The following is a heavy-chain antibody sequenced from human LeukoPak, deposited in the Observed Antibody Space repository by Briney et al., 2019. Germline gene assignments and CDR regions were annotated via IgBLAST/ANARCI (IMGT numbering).Heavy chain of an antibody. CDR1: GGSISSYY. Sequence: SETLSLTCTVSGGSISSYYWSWIRQHPGKGLEWIGYIYYSGSTYYNPSLKSRVTISVDTSKNQFSLKLSSVTAADTAVYYCARDRQGYCTNGVCPDYFDYWGQGTLVTVSS. CDR3: ARDRQGYCTNGVCPDYFDY. J-gene: IGHJ4*02. CDR2: IYYSGST. V-gene: IGHV4-59*06. D-gene: IGHD2-8*01.